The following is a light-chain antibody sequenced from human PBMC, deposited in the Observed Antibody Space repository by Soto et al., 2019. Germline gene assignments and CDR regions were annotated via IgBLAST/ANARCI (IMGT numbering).Light chain of an antibody. CDR3: SSYTSSSTPYV. V-gene: IGLV2-14*01. CDR1: SSDVGGYNY. J-gene: IGLJ1*01. Sequence: QPVLSQPAPGSGSPGQAITISCTGTSSDVGGYNYVSWYQQHPGKAPKLMIYEVSNRPSGVSNRFSGSKSGNTAYLTISGLQAAGEADYPCSSYTSSSTPYVFATGTQGTVL. CDR2: EVS.